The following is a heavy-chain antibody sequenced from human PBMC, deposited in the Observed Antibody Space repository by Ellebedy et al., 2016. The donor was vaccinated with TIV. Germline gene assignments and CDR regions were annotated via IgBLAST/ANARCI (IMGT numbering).Heavy chain of an antibody. CDR1: GFSVSINY. CDR2: IYSAGSPNT. J-gene: IGHJ6*02. D-gene: IGHD2-8*01. Sequence: GGSLRLSXAASGFSVSINYMSWVRQAPGKGLEWVSLIYSAGSPNTRYADSVKGRFTVSKDNSKNTVYLHMNSLRAEDTAVYFCARDGVAFGLNVWGPGTTATVSS. CDR3: ARDGVAFGLNV. V-gene: IGHV3-53*01.